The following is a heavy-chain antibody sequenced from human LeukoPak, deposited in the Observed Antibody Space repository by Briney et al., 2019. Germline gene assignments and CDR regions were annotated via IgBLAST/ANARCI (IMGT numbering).Heavy chain of an antibody. CDR3: ARVNTQGVPSP. V-gene: IGHV4-34*01. J-gene: IGHJ5*02. CDR2: INHSGST. CDR1: GGSFSGYY. Sequence: SETLSLTCAVYGGSFSGYYWSWIRQPPGKGLEWIGEINHSGSTNYNPSLKSRVTISVDTSKNQFSLNLSSVAAADTAVYYCARVNTQGVPSPWGQGILVTVSS. D-gene: IGHD3-16*01.